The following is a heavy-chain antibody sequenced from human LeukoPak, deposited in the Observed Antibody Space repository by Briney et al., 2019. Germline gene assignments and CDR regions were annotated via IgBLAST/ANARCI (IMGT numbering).Heavy chain of an antibody. Sequence: ASVKVSCKASGYTFTSYAMHWVRQAPGQRLEWMGWINAGNGNTKYTQKFQGRVTITRDTSASTAYMELSSLRSEDTAVYYCAGPSGYSSGWGFDYWGQGTLVTVSS. CDR3: AGPSGYSSGWGFDY. CDR1: GYTFTSYA. V-gene: IGHV1-3*01. CDR2: INAGNGNT. J-gene: IGHJ4*02. D-gene: IGHD6-19*01.